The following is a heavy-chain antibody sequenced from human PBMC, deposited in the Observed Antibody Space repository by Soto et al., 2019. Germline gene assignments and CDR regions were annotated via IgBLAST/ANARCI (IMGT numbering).Heavy chain of an antibody. D-gene: IGHD3-10*01. V-gene: IGHV3-23*01. CDR1: GFTFSSFA. CDR2: ISASGDGT. J-gene: IGHJ4*02. Sequence: EVQLLESGGGLVQPGGSLRLSCAAYGFTFSSFAMSWVRQAPGTGLEWVSAISASGDGTYYAASVKGRFPISRDNFKNTLYLQMSSLRAEDTAVYYCAKVDGFLWFELDSWGQGTLVTVSS. CDR3: AKVDGFLWFELDS.